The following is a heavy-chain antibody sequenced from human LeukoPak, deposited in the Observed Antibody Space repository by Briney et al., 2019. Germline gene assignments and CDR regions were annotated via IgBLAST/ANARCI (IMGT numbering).Heavy chain of an antibody. D-gene: IGHD6-6*01. CDR3: ARLYSSSSGKAFDI. J-gene: IGHJ3*02. CDR1: GFTFSSYS. CDR2: ISSSSSYI. V-gene: IGHV3-21*01. Sequence: GGSLRLSCAASGFTFSSYSMDWVRQAPGKGLEWVSSISSSSSYIHYADSVKGRFTISRDNAKNSLYLQMNSLRAEDTAVYYCARLYSSSSGKAFDIWGQGTMVTVSS.